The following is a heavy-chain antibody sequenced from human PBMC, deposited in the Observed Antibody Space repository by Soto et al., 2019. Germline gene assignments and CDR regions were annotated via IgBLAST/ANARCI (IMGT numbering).Heavy chain of an antibody. CDR3: ARLVRGVIYNNWFDP. CDR1: GGSISSSSYY. D-gene: IGHD3-10*01. V-gene: IGHV4-39*01. J-gene: IGHJ5*02. CDR2: IYYSGST. Sequence: SETLSLTCTVSGGSISSSSYYWGWIRQPPGKGLEWIGSIYYSGSTYYNPSLKSRVTISVDTSKNQFSLKLSSVTAADTAVYYCARLVRGVIYNNWFDPWGQGTLVTVSS.